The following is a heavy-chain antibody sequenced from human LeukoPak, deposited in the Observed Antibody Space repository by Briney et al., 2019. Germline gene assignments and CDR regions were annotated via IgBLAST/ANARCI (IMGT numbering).Heavy chain of an antibody. J-gene: IGHJ4*02. CDR1: GFTFRSYA. CDR2: ISGSGKYI. Sequence: PGGSLRLSCAASGFTFRSYAMTWVRQAPGKGLEWVSCISGSGKYIYYADSVKGRFTISRDNAKNSLYLQMNSLRAEDTAVYYCAREPFWSGYYSNLHFDYWGQGTLVTVSS. D-gene: IGHD3-3*01. V-gene: IGHV3-21*01. CDR3: AREPFWSGYYSNLHFDY.